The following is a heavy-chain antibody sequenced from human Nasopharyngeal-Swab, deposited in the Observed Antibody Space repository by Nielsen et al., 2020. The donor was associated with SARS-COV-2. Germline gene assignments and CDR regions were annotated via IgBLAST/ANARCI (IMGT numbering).Heavy chain of an antibody. D-gene: IGHD3-10*01. CDR3: AKEWAMFTMVRGATEDY. V-gene: IGHV3-33*06. Sequence: GGSLRLSCAASGFTFSSYGMHWVRQAPGKGLEWVAVICYDGSNKYYADSVKGRFTISRDNSKNTLYLQMNSLRAEDTAVYYCAKEWAMFTMVRGATEDYWGQGTLVTVSS. CDR2: ICYDGSNK. CDR1: GFTFSSYG. J-gene: IGHJ4*02.